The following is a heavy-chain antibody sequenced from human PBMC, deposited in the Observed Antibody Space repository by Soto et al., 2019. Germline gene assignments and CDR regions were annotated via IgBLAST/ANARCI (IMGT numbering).Heavy chain of an antibody. D-gene: IGHD3-10*01. CDR2: IVVGSGNT. CDR1: GFTFTSSA. J-gene: IGHJ4*02. V-gene: IGHV1-58*01. Sequence: SVKVSCKASGFTFTSSAVQWVRQARGQRLEWIGWIVVGSGNTNYAQKFQERVTITRDMSTSTAYMELSSLRSEDTAVYYCAAVVRGVISSFDYWGQGTLVTVSS. CDR3: AAVVRGVISSFDY.